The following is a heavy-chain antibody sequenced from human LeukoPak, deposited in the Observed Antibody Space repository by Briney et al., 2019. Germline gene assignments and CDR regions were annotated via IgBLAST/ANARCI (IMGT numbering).Heavy chain of an antibody. CDR2: INPNSGGT. D-gene: IGHD3-10*01. CDR1: GYTFTCYY. J-gene: IGHJ6*02. CDR3: ARSYGSGSYYNYYGMDV. V-gene: IGHV1-2*02. Sequence: GASVKVSCKASGYTFTCYYMHWVRQAPGQGLEWMGWINPNSGGTNYAQKFQGRVTMTRDTSISTAYMELSRLRSDDTAVYYCARSYGSGSYYNYYGMDVWGQGTAVTVSS.